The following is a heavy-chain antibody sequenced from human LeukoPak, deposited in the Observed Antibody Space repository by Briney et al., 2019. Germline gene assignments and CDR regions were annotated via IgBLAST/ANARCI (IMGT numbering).Heavy chain of an antibody. CDR3: AKADSYGGNSQLFDF. Sequence: PGGSLRLSCAASGFTFSSYAMSWVRQAPGKGLEWVSGIDGSGDNTYYADSVKGRFTISRDNSKDTLTLQMNSLRAEDTAVYYCAKADSYGGNSQLFDFWGQGTLVTVSS. CDR2: IDGSGDNT. J-gene: IGHJ4*02. CDR1: GFTFSSYA. V-gene: IGHV3-23*01. D-gene: IGHD4-23*01.